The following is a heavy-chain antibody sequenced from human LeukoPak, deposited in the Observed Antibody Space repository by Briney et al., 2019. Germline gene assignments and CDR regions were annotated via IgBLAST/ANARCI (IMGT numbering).Heavy chain of an antibody. D-gene: IGHD2-15*01. Sequence: GGSLRLSCTAPGFTFSDYYMSWIRQAPGKGLEWVSYISSSSSHTNYADSVKGRFTMSRDNAKKSLCLQMNSLRVEDTAVYCCARDGCSGGSCYGAFDYWGQGTLVTVSS. CDR3: ARDGCSGGSCYGAFDY. CDR1: GFTFSDYY. V-gene: IGHV3-11*05. CDR2: ISSSSSHT. J-gene: IGHJ4*02.